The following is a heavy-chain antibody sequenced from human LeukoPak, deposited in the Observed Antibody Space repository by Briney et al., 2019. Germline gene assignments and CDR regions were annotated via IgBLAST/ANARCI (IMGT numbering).Heavy chain of an antibody. CDR3: ERDSGSGSYPSDY. D-gene: IGHD3-10*01. V-gene: IGHV1-18*04. CDR2: ISAYNGNT. CDR1: GYAFTSYP. Sequence: ASVKVSCKASGYAFTSYPLTWVRQAPGQGLQWMGWISAYNGNTNYAQKFQGRVTMTTDTSTSTAYMELRSLRSDDTAVYYCERDSGSGSYPSDYWGQGTLVTVSS. J-gene: IGHJ4*02.